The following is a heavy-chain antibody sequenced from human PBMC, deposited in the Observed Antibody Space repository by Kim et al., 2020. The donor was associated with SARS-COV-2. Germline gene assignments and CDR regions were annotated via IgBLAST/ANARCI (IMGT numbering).Heavy chain of an antibody. J-gene: IGHJ4*02. V-gene: IGHV4-34*01. Sequence: TTDNQSRKSRVTISVDTSKKQFSLKLGSVTAADTAVYYCARGHNWNAVDYWGQGTLVTVSS. D-gene: IGHD1-20*01. CDR3: ARGHNWNAVDY. CDR2: T.